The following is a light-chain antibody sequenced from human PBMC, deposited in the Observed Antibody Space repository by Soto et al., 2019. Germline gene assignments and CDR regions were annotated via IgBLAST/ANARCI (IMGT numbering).Light chain of an antibody. CDR2: YDS. J-gene: IGLJ2*01. CDR3: QVWDSSSDRDVV. V-gene: IGLV3-21*04. CDR1: NIGSKS. Sequence: SYELTHPPSVSVAPGKTARITCGGNNIGSKSVHWYQQKPGQAPVLVIYYDSDRPSGIPERFSGSNSGNTATLTISRVEARDEADYYCQVWDSSSDRDVVFGGGTKLTVL.